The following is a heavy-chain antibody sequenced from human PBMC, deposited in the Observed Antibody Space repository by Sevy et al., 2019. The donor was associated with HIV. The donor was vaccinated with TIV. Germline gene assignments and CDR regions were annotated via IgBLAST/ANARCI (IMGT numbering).Heavy chain of an antibody. J-gene: IGHJ5*02. CDR3: ARVDANYDKGFDP. Sequence: GGSLRLSSEASGFTFSSYEMNWVRQAPGKGLEWVSYISSSGTTMKYADSVKGRFTISRDNAKNSLYMQMNSLRAEDTAVYYCARVDANYDKGFDPWGQGTLVTVSS. D-gene: IGHD3-22*01. V-gene: IGHV3-48*03. CDR2: ISSSGTTM. CDR1: GFTFSSYE.